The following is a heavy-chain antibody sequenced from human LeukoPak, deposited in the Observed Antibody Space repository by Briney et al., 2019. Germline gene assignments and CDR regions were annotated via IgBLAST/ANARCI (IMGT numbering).Heavy chain of an antibody. J-gene: IGHJ4*02. CDR3: AKKRPGTKAAVDS. Sequence: PGRSLRLSCAASGLIFSSFGMHWVRQAPGKGLEWVAYISFAGTNENYADSVRGRFIISRDNSKNTLYLQMNTLRPEDTAVDYCAKKRPGTKAAVDSWGQGTLVTVSS. CDR1: GLIFSSFG. CDR2: ISFAGTNE. D-gene: IGHD1-1*01. V-gene: IGHV3-30*18.